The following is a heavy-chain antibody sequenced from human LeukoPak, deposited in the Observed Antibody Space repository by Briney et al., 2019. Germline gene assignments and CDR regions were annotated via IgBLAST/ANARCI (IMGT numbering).Heavy chain of an antibody. CDR2: ISYDGSNK. J-gene: IGHJ6*02. CDR3: ARDEYYYDSSGYYKWDYYYYGMDV. D-gene: IGHD3-22*01. V-gene: IGHV3-30-3*01. Sequence: GGSLRLSCAASGFTFSSYAMHWVRQAPGKGLEGVAVISYDGSNKYYADSVKGRFTISRDNSKNTLYLQMNSLRAEDTAVYYCARDEYYYDSSGYYKWDYYYYGMDVWGQGTTVTVSS. CDR1: GFTFSSYA.